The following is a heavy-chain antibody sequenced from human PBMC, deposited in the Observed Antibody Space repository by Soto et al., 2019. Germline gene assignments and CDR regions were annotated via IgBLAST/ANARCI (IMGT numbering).Heavy chain of an antibody. D-gene: IGHD6-13*01. Sequence: PSETLSLTCTVSGGSISSGDYYWSWIRQPPGKGLEWIGYIYYSGSTYYNPSLKSRVTISVDTSKNQFSLKLSSVTAADTAVYYCARERARRGSVAAGTASVIDYWGQGTLVTISS. V-gene: IGHV4-30-4*01. CDR2: IYYSGST. CDR3: ARERARRGSVAAGTASVIDY. CDR1: GGSISSGDYY. J-gene: IGHJ4*02.